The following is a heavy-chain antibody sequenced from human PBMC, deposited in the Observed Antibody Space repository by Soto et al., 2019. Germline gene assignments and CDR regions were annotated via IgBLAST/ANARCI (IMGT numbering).Heavy chain of an antibody. Sequence: HVQLQESGPGLVKPSGTLSLTCAVSGGSISSSNWWSWVRQPPGKGLEWIGDIYHSGSTNYNPSLTSRVKISVDKSKNQFALKLSSVTAADTAVYYCARARLFDYCDPERHYYYYGMDVWGQGTTVTVSS. CDR3: ARARLFDYCDPERHYYYYGMDV. V-gene: IGHV4-4*02. CDR2: IYHSGST. CDR1: GGSISSSNW. D-gene: IGHD4-17*01. J-gene: IGHJ6*02.